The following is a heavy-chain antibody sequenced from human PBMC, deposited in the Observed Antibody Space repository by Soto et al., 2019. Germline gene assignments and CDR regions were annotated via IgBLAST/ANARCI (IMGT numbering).Heavy chain of an antibody. V-gene: IGHV3-48*02. J-gene: IGHJ3*02. CDR2: ISSGSSI. D-gene: IGHD2-8*01. CDR3: ASPQYCTNGVCAI. Sequence: RLSCAASGMTLGSYCVNGVRQAPGKGLEWVSYISSGSSIYYADSVKGRFTISRDNAKNSLYLQMNSLRDEDTAVYYCASPQYCTNGVCAIWGQGTMVTVSS. CDR1: GMTLGSYC.